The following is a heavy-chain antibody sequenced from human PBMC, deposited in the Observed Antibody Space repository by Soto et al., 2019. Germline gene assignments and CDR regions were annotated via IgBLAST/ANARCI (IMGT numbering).Heavy chain of an antibody. CDR2: TYYRSKWYN. CDR1: GDSVSSNSAA. Sequence: SQTLSLTCAISGDSVSSNSAAWNWIRQSPSRGLEWLGRTYYRSKWYNDYAVSVKSRITINPDTSKNQFSLQLNSVTPEDTAVYYCARRAVVVPAAAGGFYYYYMDVWGKGTTVTVSS. J-gene: IGHJ6*03. D-gene: IGHD2-2*01. CDR3: ARRAVVVPAAAGGFYYYYMDV. V-gene: IGHV6-1*01.